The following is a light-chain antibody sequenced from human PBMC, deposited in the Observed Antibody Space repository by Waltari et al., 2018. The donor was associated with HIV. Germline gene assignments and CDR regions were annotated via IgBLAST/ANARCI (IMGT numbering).Light chain of an antibody. V-gene: IGLV1-44*01. CDR2: ANH. CDR1: SSNIGSYT. Sequence: QSELTQPPSASGTPGQRVTISCSGSSSNIGSYTVNWYQQLPGTAPKLLIYANHQRPSGVPDRFSGSQSYTSASLAIGGLQSEDEADYYCATWDASLSGPVFGGGTKLTVL. CDR3: ATWDASLSGPV. J-gene: IGLJ2*01.